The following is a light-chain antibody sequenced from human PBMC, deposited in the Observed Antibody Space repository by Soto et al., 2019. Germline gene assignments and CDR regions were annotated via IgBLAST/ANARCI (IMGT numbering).Light chain of an antibody. V-gene: IGLV2-14*01. CDR3: SSYTSISTLNYD. CDR2: DVS. CDR1: SSDVGGYNY. Sequence: QSALTQPASVFGSPGQSITISCTGTSSDVGGYNYVSWYQQHPGKAPKLMIYDVSNRPSGVSNRFSGSKSGNTASLTISGLQAEDEADYYCSSYTSISTLNYDFGTGTKLTVL. J-gene: IGLJ1*01.